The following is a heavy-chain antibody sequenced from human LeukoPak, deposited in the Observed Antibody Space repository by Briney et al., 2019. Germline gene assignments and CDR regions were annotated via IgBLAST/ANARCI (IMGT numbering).Heavy chain of an antibody. CDR3: ARDYNYGLDY. CDR2: ISYDGSDK. V-gene: IGHV3-30-3*01. CDR1: GLSFSSYA. Sequence: GGSLRLSCAASGLSFSSYAMYWVRQAPGKGLEWVAFISYDGSDKYYADSVKGRFTFSRDNSKNTVYLQMNSLRAEDTAVYYCARDYNYGLDYWGQGTLVTVSS. D-gene: IGHD5-18*01. J-gene: IGHJ4*02.